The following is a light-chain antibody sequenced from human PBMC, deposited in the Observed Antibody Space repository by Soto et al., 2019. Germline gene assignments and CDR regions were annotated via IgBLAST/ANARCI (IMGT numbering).Light chain of an antibody. CDR2: EVT. V-gene: IGLV2-8*01. CDR3: ASYAGTKLFV. Sequence: QSALTQPTSASGSPGQSLTISCTGTSSDVGFYNFVSWYQPRPGKAPKLVIYEVTKRTSGVPDRFSGYKSGSTASLTVSGLQADDEADYYCASYAGTKLFVFGSGTKVTVL. J-gene: IGLJ6*01. CDR1: SSDVGFYNF.